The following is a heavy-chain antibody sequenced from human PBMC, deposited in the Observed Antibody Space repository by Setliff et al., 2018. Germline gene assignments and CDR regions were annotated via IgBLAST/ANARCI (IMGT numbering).Heavy chain of an antibody. CDR3: ARDGVAGLPVD. CDR2: INPNNGKT. J-gene: IGHJ4*02. CDR1: GYTFTSYG. D-gene: IGHD6-19*01. V-gene: IGHV1-18*01. Sequence: ASVKVSCKASGYTFTSYGISWVRQAPGQGLEWMGWINPNNGKTNYAQKIQGRVTMTTDTSTSTAYMDLRSLRSDDTATYYCARDGVAGLPVDWGQGTLVPVSS.